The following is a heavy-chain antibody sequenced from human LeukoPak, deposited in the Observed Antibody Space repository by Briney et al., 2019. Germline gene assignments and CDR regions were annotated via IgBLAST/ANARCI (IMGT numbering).Heavy chain of an antibody. CDR2: INHSGST. CDR1: GRSINSGGYF. Sequence: SETLSLTCAVSGRSINSGGYFWSWIRQPPGKGLEWIGEINHSGSTNYNPSLKSRVTISVDTSKNQSSLKLSSVTAADTAVYYCARGPGYYDSSGYYPSWNYYYGMDVWGQGTTVTVSS. V-gene: IGHV4-34*01. D-gene: IGHD3-22*01. CDR3: ARGPGYYDSSGYYPSWNYYYGMDV. J-gene: IGHJ6*02.